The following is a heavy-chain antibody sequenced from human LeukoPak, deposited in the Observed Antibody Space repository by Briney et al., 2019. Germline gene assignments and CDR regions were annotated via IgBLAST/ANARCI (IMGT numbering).Heavy chain of an antibody. CDR3: ATDTLVGARVPGAFDI. Sequence: ASVKVSCKVSGYTLTELSMHWVRRAPGKGLEWMGGFDPEDGETIYAQKFQGRVTMTEDTSTDTAYMELSSLRSEDTAVYYCATDTLVGARVPGAFDIWGQGTMVTVSS. CDR1: GYTLTELS. CDR2: FDPEDGET. V-gene: IGHV1-24*01. J-gene: IGHJ3*02. D-gene: IGHD1-26*01.